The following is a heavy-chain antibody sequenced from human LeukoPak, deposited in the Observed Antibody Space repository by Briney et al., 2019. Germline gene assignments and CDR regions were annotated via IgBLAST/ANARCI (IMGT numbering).Heavy chain of an antibody. CDR1: GFTFSSYS. D-gene: IGHD4/OR15-4a*01. V-gene: IGHV3-21*01. J-gene: IGHJ3*02. CDR2: ISSSSSYI. Sequence: GGSLRLSCAASGFTFSSYSMNWVRQAPGKGREWVSSISSSSSYIYYADSVKGRFTISRDNAKNSLYLQMNSLRAEDTAVYYCAREANLGAFDIWGQGTMVTVSS. CDR3: AREANLGAFDI.